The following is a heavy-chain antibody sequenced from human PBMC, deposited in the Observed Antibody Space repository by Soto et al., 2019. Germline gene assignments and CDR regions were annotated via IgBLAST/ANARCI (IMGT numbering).Heavy chain of an antibody. CDR1: GYSFTSYW. V-gene: IGHV5-10-1*01. CDR2: IDPSDSYT. Sequence: GESLKISCKGSGYSFTSYWFSWVRQMPGKGLEWMGRIDPSDSYTNYSPSFQGHVTISADKSISTAYLQWSSLKASDTAMYYCARQGRDYYDSSGYLHGMDVWGQGTTVTVSS. D-gene: IGHD3-22*01. CDR3: ARQGRDYYDSSGYLHGMDV. J-gene: IGHJ6*02.